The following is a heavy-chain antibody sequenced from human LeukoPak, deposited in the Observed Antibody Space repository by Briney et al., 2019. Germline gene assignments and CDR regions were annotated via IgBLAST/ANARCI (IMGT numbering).Heavy chain of an antibody. V-gene: IGHV3-30*03. D-gene: IGHD2-15*01. CDR1: AFTFSSYD. CDR3: ARDRGGMVANNWFDP. J-gene: IGHJ5*02. CDR2: ISYNGSNK. Sequence: GGSLRLSCTGSAFTFSSYDMHWVRQAPGKGLEWVAIISYNGSNKYYADSVKGRFTISRDNSKDTLYLEMNSLRAEDTAVYYCARDRGGMVANNWFDPWGQGTLVTVSS.